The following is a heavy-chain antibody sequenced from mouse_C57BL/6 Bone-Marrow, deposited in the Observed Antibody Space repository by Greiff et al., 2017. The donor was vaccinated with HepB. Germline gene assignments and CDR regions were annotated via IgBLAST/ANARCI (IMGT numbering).Heavy chain of an antibody. CDR2: IYPRSGNT. J-gene: IGHJ3*01. Sequence: QVHVKQSGAELARPGASVKLSCKASGYTFTSYGISWVKQRTGQGLEWIGEIYPRSGNTYYNEKFKGKATLTADKSSSTAYMELRSLTSEDSAVYFCARKGHGSSSWFAYWGQGTLVTVSA. CDR1: GYTFTSYG. D-gene: IGHD1-1*01. CDR3: ARKGHGSSSWFAY. V-gene: IGHV1-81*01.